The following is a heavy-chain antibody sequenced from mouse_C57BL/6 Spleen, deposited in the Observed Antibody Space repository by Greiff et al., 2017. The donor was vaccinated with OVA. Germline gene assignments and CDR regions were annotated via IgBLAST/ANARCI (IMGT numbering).Heavy chain of an antibody. CDR2: ISDGGSYT. D-gene: IGHD1-3*01. V-gene: IGHV5-4*03. Sequence: EVKLMESGGGLVKPGGSLKLSCAASGFTFSSYAMSWVRQTPEKRLEWVATISDGGSYTYYPDNVKGRFTISRDNAKNNLYLQMSHLKSEDTAMYYCARAHGPYFDYWGQGTTLTVSS. J-gene: IGHJ2*01. CDR3: ARAHGPYFDY. CDR1: GFTFSSYA.